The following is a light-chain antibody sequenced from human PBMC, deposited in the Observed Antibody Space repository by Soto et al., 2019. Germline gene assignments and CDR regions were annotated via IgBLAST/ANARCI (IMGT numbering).Light chain of an antibody. V-gene: IGLV2-23*01. CDR1: SSDIGSYNL. J-gene: IGLJ3*02. CDR3: CSYGGDGHWM. Sequence: QSALTQPPSVSGSPGQSITISCTGTSSDIGSYNLVSWYQQHPGIAPKFMIYEGRKRPAGVFNRFSGSKSGTTSSLTISGLQAEDESDYYCCSYGGDGHWMFGGGTKVTVL. CDR2: EGR.